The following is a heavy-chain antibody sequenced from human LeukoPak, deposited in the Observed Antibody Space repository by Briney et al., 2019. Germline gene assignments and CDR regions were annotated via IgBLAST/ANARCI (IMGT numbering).Heavy chain of an antibody. Sequence: ASVKVSCKASGYTFTSYYMHWVRQAPGQGLEWMGIINPSGGSTSYAQKFQGRVTMTRDTSTSTVYMELSSLRSEDTAVYYCARVRERYSGNLNTVYYYYGMDVWGQGTTVTVSS. CDR1: GYTFTSYY. CDR2: INPSGGST. J-gene: IGHJ6*02. D-gene: IGHD1-26*01. CDR3: ARVRERYSGNLNTVYYYYGMDV. V-gene: IGHV1-46*01.